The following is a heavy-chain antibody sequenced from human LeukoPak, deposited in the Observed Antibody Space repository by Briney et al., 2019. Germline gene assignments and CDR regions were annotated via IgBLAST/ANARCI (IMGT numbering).Heavy chain of an antibody. CDR2: ISYDGPNK. CDR1: GFTFNNYG. V-gene: IGHV3-30*03. J-gene: IGHJ4*02. CDR3: ARGQHIVVVTAITVSVDLFDY. D-gene: IGHD2-21*02. Sequence: PGGSLRLSCAASGFTFNNYGMHWVRQAPGKGLEWVAAISYDGPNKYYADSVKGRFAISRDNSKNTLYLQMNSLRADDTAVYYCARGQHIVVVTAITVSVDLFDYWGQGTLVTVSS.